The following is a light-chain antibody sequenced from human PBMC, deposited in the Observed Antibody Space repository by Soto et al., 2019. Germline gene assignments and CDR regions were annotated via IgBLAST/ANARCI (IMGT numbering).Light chain of an antibody. CDR1: QSVSSGF. CDR3: QEYGTSRGIT. J-gene: IGKJ3*01. Sequence: EIVLTQSPGTLSLSPGERATLSCRASQSVSSGFLAWYQQKPGQAPRLLIYGASRRATGVPDRFSGSGSGTDFTLTISRLEPEDFAVYYCQEYGTSRGITFGPGTKVDIK. V-gene: IGKV3-20*01. CDR2: GAS.